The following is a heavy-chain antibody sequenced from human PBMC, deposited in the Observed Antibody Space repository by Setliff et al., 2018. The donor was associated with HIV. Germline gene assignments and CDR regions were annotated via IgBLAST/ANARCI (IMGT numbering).Heavy chain of an antibody. J-gene: IGHJ3*01. D-gene: IGHD3-22*01. Sequence: PSETLSLTCTVSGGSITYSSYYWGWIRQPPGKGLEWIGSMDSSGNTYYSPSLRSRVTLSLDTSKNHISLHLSSVTAADTAVYYCARARITMTGGRLEPYAFDRWGQGTMVTVSS. CDR2: MDSSGNT. CDR1: GGSITYSSYY. CDR3: ARARITMTGGRLEPYAFDR. V-gene: IGHV4-39*07.